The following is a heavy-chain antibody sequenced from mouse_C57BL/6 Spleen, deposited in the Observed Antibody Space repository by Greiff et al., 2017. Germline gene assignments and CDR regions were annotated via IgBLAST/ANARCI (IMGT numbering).Heavy chain of an antibody. D-gene: IGHD2-1*01. CDR2: IDPSDSYT. J-gene: IGHJ2*01. CDR3: ARHVRNYARDH. CDR1: GYTFPSYW. V-gene: IGHV1-50*01. Sequence: QVQLQQPGAELVKPGASVKLSCKASGYTFPSYWMQWVKQRPGKGLEWIGEIDPSDSYTNYNQKFKGKAKLTVDTPSSTAYRQLSSLTSEDSAVYCCARHVRNYARDHWCQGTTLTDSS.